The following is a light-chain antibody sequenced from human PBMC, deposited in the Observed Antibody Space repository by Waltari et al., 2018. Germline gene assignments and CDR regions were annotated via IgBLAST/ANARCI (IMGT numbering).Light chain of an antibody. CDR3: QAWDDRTQWV. J-gene: IGLJ1*01. Sequence: SFELTQPPSVSVSPGQTARITCSGNNLGGKYTSWYQQKPGQSPLVIIYEDKKRPSGIPERFSGSYSGDTATLTISGTQAMDEADYHCQAWDDRTQWVFGPGTSVTVL. CDR2: EDK. V-gene: IGLV3-1*01. CDR1: NLGGKY.